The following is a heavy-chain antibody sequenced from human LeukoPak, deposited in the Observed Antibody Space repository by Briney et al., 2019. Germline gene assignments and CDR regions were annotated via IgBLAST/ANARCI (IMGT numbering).Heavy chain of an antibody. CDR2: ISSSSSYI. D-gene: IGHD2-15*01. V-gene: IGHV3-21*01. CDR1: GFTFSSYS. J-gene: IGHJ4*02. Sequence: GGSLRLSCVASGFTFSSYSMNWVRQAPGKGLEWVSSISSSSSYIYYADSVKGRFTISRDNAKNSLYLQMNSLRAEDTAVYYCARVRRGGYIDYWGQGTLVTVSS. CDR3: ARVRRGGYIDY.